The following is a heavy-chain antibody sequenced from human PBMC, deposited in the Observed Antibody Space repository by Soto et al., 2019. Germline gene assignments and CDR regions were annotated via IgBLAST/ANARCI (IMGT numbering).Heavy chain of an antibody. J-gene: IGHJ4*02. D-gene: IGHD2-21*01. Sequence: ASVKVSCKASGYTFTGYYMHWVRQAPGQGLEWMGWINPYSGDTNYAQKLQGRVTMTTDTSKSTAYMELRSLRSDDTAVYYCARDHALDELAYCGGDCYSPFDYWGQGTLVTVSS. CDR1: GYTFTGYY. CDR2: INPYSGDT. V-gene: IGHV1-2*02. CDR3: ARDHALDELAYCGGDCYSPFDY.